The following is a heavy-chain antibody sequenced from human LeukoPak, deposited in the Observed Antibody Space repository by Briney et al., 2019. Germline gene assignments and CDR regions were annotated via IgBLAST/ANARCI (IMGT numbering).Heavy chain of an antibody. Sequence: PSETLPLTCAVYGGSFSGYYWSWIRQPPGKGLEWIGEINHSGSTNYNPSLKSRVTISVDTSKNQFSLKLSSVTAADTAVYYCARAKSGGLSEGFDYWGQGTLVTVSS. CDR1: GGSFSGYY. V-gene: IGHV4-34*01. CDR2: INHSGST. J-gene: IGHJ4*02. D-gene: IGHD3-16*02. CDR3: ARAKSGGLSEGFDY.